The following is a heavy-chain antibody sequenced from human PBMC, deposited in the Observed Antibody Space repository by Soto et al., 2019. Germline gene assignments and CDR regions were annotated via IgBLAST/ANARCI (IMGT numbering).Heavy chain of an antibody. D-gene: IGHD2-15*01. CDR2: INHSGST. CDR3: ARVNCSGDSCYWATEYYFDY. CDR1: GGSFSGYY. J-gene: IGHJ4*02. V-gene: IGHV4-34*01. Sequence: SETLSLTCAVYGGSFSGYYWSWIRQPPGKGLEWIGEINHSGSTNYNPSLKSRVTISVDTSKNQFSLKLSSVTAADTAVYYCARVNCSGDSCYWATEYYFDYWGQGTLVTVSS.